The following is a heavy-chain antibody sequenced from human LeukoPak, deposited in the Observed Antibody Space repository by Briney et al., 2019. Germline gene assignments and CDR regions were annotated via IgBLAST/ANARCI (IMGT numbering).Heavy chain of an antibody. CDR3: ARSSEGRYYYDSSGYSYYYYYMDV. CDR1: GGSISSYY. CDR2: IYYSGST. J-gene: IGHJ6*03. Sequence: PSETLSLTCTVSGGSISSYYWSWIRQPPGKGLEWIGYIYYSGSTNYNPSLKSRVTISVDTSKNQFSLRLNSVTAADTAMYYCARSSEGRYYYDSSGYSYYYYYMDVWGKGTTVTISS. D-gene: IGHD3-22*01. V-gene: IGHV4-59*01.